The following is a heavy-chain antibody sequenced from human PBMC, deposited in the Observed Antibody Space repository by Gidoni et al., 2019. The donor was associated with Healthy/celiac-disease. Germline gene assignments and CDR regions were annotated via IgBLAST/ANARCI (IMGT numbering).Heavy chain of an antibody. Sequence: QVQLHQWGAGLLKPSETLSRTCAVYGGSFSGDYWRWIRQRPGKGLEGIGEINHSGSTNYNPALKSRVTISVDTSKNQFSLKLSSVTAADTALYYCARTHNWNYRCNDYWGQGTLVTVSS. CDR2: INHSGST. V-gene: IGHV4-34*01. D-gene: IGHD1-7*01. CDR1: GGSFSGDY. J-gene: IGHJ4*02. CDR3: ARTHNWNYRCNDY.